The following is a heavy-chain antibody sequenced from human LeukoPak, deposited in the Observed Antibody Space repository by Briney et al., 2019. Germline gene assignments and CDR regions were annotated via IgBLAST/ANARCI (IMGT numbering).Heavy chain of an antibody. V-gene: IGHV4-34*01. Sequence: PSETLSLTCTVSGGSISSYYWSWIRQPPGKGLEWIGEINHSGSTNYNPSLKSRVTISVDTSKNQFSLKLSSVTAADTAVYYCARGRGRITIFGVVILDYWGQGTLVTVSS. CDR1: GGSISSYY. J-gene: IGHJ4*02. CDR2: INHSGST. D-gene: IGHD3-3*01. CDR3: ARGRGRITIFGVVILDY.